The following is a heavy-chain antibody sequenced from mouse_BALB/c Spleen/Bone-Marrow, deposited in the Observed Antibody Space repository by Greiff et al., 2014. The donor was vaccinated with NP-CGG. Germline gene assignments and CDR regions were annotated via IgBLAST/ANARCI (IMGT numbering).Heavy chain of an antibody. CDR2: IYPGNSDT. J-gene: IGHJ3*01. Sequence: VHVKQSGTVLARPGASVKMSCKASVYTFTSYWMHWVKQRPGQGLEWIGTIYPGNSDTSYNQKFKGKAKLTAVTSTSTAYMELSSLTNEDSAVYYCTRVITTGSAWFAYWGQGTLVTVS. CDR1: VYTFTSYW. CDR3: TRVITTGSAWFAY. D-gene: IGHD2-4*01. V-gene: IGHV1-5*01.